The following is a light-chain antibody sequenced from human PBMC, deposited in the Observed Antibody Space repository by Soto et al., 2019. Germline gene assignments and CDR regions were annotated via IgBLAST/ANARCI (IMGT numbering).Light chain of an antibody. V-gene: IGKV3-11*01. Sequence: SCRASQSVRSYLAWYQQKPGQAPRLLIHDASSRATGIPARFSGSGSGTDFTLTISSLEPEDFAVYYCQQRTNWPSSTFGQGTRLESK. CDR1: QSVRSY. J-gene: IGKJ5*01. CDR2: DAS. CDR3: QQRTNWPSST.